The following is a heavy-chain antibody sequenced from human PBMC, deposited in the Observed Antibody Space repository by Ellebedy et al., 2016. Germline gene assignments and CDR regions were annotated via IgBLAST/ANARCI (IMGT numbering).Heavy chain of an antibody. CDR2: ISYDGSNK. V-gene: IGHV3-30*04. J-gene: IGHJ3*02. CDR3: ARELRYFDNDAFDI. Sequence: GGSLRLSCAASGFTFSSYAMHWVRQAQGKGLEWVAVISYDGSNKYYADSVKGRFTISRDNSKNTLYLQMNSLRAEDTAVYYCARELRYFDNDAFDIWGQGTMVTVSS. D-gene: IGHD3-9*01. CDR1: GFTFSSYA.